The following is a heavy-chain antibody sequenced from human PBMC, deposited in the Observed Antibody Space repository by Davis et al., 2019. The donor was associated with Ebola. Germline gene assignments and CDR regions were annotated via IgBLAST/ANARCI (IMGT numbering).Heavy chain of an antibody. D-gene: IGHD2-2*01. CDR1: GFTFSDYY. J-gene: IGHJ4*02. CDR3: ARVGYCSSTSCYAGLDY. CDR2: ISSSGSTI. Sequence: GESLKISCAASGFTFSDYYMSWIRQAPGKGLEWVSYISSSGSTIYYADSVKGRFTISRDNAKNSLYLQMNSLRAEDTAVYYCARVGYCSSTSCYAGLDYWGQGTLVTVSS. V-gene: IGHV3-11*01.